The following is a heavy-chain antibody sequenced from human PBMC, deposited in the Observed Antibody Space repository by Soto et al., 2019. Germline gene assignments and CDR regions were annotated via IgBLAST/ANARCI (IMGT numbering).Heavy chain of an antibody. J-gene: IGHJ5*01. V-gene: IGHV4-30-4*01. D-gene: IGHD1-20*01. CDR1: GGSIGRGDYY. Sequence: SETLALTCTVSGGSIGRGDYYWIWIRQPPGKGLEWIGYIYYSGRNYYNPSPKSRVTISVDTSKNQFYLKLSSVTAADTAVYYCARETYNPNWFDSWTRRTLVPVSS. CDR3: ARETYNPNWFDS. CDR2: IYYSGRN.